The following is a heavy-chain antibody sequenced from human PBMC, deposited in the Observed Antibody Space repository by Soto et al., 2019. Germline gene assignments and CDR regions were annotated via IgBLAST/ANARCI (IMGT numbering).Heavy chain of an antibody. CDR3: AREGLVLVPTTVNCDYYYYAMDV. V-gene: IGHV1-69*04. D-gene: IGHD2-2*01. CDR1: GGTLSSYT. CDR2: IIPILGIA. Sequence: VASVKVSCKASGGTLSSYTISWVRQAPGQGLEWMGRIIPILGIANYAQKFQGRVRITADKSTNTAYMELSSLTSEDTAVYYCAREGLVLVPTTVNCDYYYYAMDVWGQGTTVTV. J-gene: IGHJ6*02.